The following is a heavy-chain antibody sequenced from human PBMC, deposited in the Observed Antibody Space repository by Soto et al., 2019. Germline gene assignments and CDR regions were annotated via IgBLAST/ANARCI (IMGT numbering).Heavy chain of an antibody. V-gene: IGHV4-34*01. J-gene: IGHJ5*02. CDR1: GGSFSSYY. D-gene: IGHD2-2*01. Sequence: QVQLQQWGAGLLKPSETLSLTCAVYGGSFSSYYWSWIRQPPGKGLEWIGQINHYGSTDYNPSLKSLVPLPGGTTKNHFSLRVSSVTAADSVMYCCARHGGSTSCYYTFDPWRQGTLVTVSS. CDR3: ARHGGSTSCYYTFDP. CDR2: INHYGST.